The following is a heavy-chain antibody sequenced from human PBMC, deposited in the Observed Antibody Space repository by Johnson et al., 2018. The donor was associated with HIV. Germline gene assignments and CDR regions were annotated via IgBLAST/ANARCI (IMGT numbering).Heavy chain of an antibody. CDR1: GFTLHSSG. Sequence: VQLVESGGGLVQPGGSLRLSCAASGFTLHSSGMSWVRHLPGKGLEWVSVIYSGGKTYYADSVKGRFTVSRDNSKNTLFLQMNGLRAEDTAVYYCAREGRTGPDTFDIWGQGTMLTVSS. J-gene: IGHJ3*02. CDR2: IYSGGKT. V-gene: IGHV3-66*02. CDR3: AREGRTGPDTFDI.